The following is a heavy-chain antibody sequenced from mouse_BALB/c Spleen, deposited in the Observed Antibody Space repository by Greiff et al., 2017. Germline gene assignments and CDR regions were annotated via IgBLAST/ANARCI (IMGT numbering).Heavy chain of an antibody. J-gene: IGHJ3*01. CDR3: TPIITTPY. V-gene: IGHV6-6*02. D-gene: IGHD1-1*01. CDR2: IRLTSNNYAT. CDR1: GFTFSNYW. Sequence: EVMLVESGGGLVQPGGSMKLSCVASGFTFSNYWMNWVRQSPEKGLEWVALIRLTSNNYATHYAESVKGRFTISRDDSKSSVYLQMNNLRAEDTGMYYCTPIITTPYWGQGTLVTVSA.